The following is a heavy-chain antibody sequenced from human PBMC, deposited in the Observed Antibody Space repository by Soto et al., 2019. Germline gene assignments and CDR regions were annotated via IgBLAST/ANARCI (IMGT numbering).Heavy chain of an antibody. CDR3: ARMGRRYSSSFPDYYYYGMDV. Sequence: SVKVSCKASGGTFSSNAISWVRQAPGQGLEWMGGIIPIFGTANYAQKFQGRVTITADKSTSTAYMELSSLRSEDTAVYYCARMGRRYSSSFPDYYYYGMDVWGQGTTVTVSS. CDR1: GGTFSSNA. V-gene: IGHV1-69*06. CDR2: IIPIFGTA. J-gene: IGHJ6*02. D-gene: IGHD6-6*01.